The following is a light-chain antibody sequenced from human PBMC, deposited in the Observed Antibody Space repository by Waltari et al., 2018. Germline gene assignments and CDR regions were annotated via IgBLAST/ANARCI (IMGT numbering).Light chain of an antibody. CDR2: GAS. V-gene: IGKV3-20*01. CDR3: QHYVRLPVT. Sequence: DIVLTQSPGTLSSSPGERATLSCWASQSVGRSLAWYQQKRGQAPRLLIYGASTRASGIPDRFSGSGSGTDFSLTISRLEPEDFAVYYCQHYVRLPVTFGQGTKVEIK. CDR1: QSVGRS. J-gene: IGKJ1*01.